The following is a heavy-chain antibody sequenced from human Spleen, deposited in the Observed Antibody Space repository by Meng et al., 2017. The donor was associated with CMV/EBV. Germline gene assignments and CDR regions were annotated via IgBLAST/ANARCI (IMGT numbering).Heavy chain of an antibody. CDR3: AGGSRAAWELVAN. J-gene: IGHJ4*02. V-gene: IGHV4-34*01. D-gene: IGHD1-26*01. CDR1: GGSFGEYH. CDR2: ISRSGGT. Sequence: SETLSLTCAVFGGSFGEYHWTWIRQPPGKGLEWIGEISRSGGTAYNPSLKARVSISQDTSKIQFSLKMISVTAADTGVYYCAGGSRAAWELVANWGPGTLVTVSS.